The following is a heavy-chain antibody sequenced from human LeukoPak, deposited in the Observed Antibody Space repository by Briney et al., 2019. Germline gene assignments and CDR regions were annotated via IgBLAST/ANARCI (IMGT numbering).Heavy chain of an antibody. CDR1: GFTLSSYE. J-gene: IGHJ4*02. CDR3: ARDGIESLEPYFFDF. D-gene: IGHD1-1*01. CDR2: IRSSGSTI. V-gene: IGHV3-48*03. Sequence: GGSLRLSCAASGFTLSSYEMNWVRQARGKGREWGTYIRSSGSTIYYADCVKGRFKISRENAKNSVYVQMNRLRAEDRVVYHCARDGIESLEPYFFDFWGQGTLVTVSS.